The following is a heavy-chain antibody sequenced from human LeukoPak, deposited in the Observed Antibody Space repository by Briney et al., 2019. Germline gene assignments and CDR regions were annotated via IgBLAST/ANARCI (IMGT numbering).Heavy chain of an antibody. D-gene: IGHD3-3*01. CDR2: IIPIFGTA. J-gene: IGHJ6*03. Sequence: ASVKVSCKASGGTFSSYAISWVRQAPGQGLEWMGGIIPIFGTANYAQKFQGRVTITTDESTSTAYMELSSLRSEDTAVYYCASSPTREWLTRGGYYYYMDVWGKGTTVTVSS. CDR1: GGTFSSYA. V-gene: IGHV1-69*05. CDR3: ASSPTREWLTRGGYYYYMDV.